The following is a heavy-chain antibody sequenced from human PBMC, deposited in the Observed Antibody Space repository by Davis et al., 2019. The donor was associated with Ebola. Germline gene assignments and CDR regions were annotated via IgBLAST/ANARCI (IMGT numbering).Heavy chain of an antibody. V-gene: IGHV5-51*01. Sequence: GESLKISCKGFGYSFTSYWIAWVRQMPGKGLEWMGIIYPGDSDTRYSPSFQGQVTISADKSTTTAYLQWSSLKASDTAMYYCARRAAVGTNYYYYYMDVWGKGTTVTVSS. J-gene: IGHJ6*03. D-gene: IGHD6-13*01. CDR3: ARRAAVGTNYYYYYMDV. CDR2: IYPGDSDT. CDR1: GYSFTSYW.